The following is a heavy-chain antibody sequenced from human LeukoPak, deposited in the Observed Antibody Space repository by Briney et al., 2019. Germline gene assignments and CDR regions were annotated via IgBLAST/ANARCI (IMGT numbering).Heavy chain of an antibody. CDR1: GFTFSDYY. CDR2: ISSSGSTI. V-gene: IGHV3-11*01. Sequence: GGSLRLSCAASGFTFSDYYMSWIRQAPGKGLEWVSYISSSGSTIYYADSVKGRFTISRDNAKNSLYLQMNSLRAEDTAVYYCARDTDLYYYDSSGYYGFSYWGQGTLVTVSS. J-gene: IGHJ4*02. CDR3: ARDTDLYYYDSSGYYGFSY. D-gene: IGHD3-22*01.